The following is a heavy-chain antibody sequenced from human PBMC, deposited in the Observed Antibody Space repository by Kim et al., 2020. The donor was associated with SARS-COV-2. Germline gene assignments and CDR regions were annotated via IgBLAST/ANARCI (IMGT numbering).Heavy chain of an antibody. Sequence: YYNPSLKRRVTISVDTSKNQFSLKLSSVTAADTAVYYCARDRGTIAAFDPWGQGTLVTVSS. V-gene: IGHV4-39*07. J-gene: IGHJ5*02. CDR3: ARDRGTIAAFDP. D-gene: IGHD6-13*01.